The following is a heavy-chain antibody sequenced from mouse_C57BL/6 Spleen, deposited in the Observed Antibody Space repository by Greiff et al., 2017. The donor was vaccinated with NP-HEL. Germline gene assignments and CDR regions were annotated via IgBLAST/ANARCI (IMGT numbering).Heavy chain of an antibody. D-gene: IGHD2-5*01. CDR2: INPNNGGT. V-gene: IGHV1-26*01. CDR3: AYSKRHYAMDY. Sequence: EVQLQQSGPELVKPGASVKISCKASGYTFTDYYMNWVKQSHGKSLEWIGDINPNNGGTSYNQKFKGKATLTVDKSSSTAYMELRSLTSEDSAVYYCAYSKRHYAMDYWGQGTSVTVSS. CDR1: GYTFTDYY. J-gene: IGHJ4*01.